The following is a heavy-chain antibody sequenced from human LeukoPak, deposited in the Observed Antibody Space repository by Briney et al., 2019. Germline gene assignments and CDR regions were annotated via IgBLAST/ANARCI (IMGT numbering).Heavy chain of an antibody. CDR3: ARAAASGGTKPIDY. Sequence: GGSLRLSCAASGFTFSDYYMSWIRQAPGKGLEWVSYISSSGSTIYYADSVKGRFTISRDNARNSLYLQMNSLRAEDTAVYYCARAAASGGTKPIDYWGQGTLVTVSS. V-gene: IGHV3-11*01. CDR2: ISSSGSTI. D-gene: IGHD6-25*01. J-gene: IGHJ4*02. CDR1: GFTFSDYY.